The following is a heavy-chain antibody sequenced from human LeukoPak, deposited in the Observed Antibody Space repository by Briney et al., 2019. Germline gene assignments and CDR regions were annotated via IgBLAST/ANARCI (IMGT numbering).Heavy chain of an antibody. CDR3: ARDRETYYYGSGSYYNGASYYYYGMDV. CDR2: IIPILGIA. J-gene: IGHJ6*02. CDR1: GGTFSSYA. D-gene: IGHD3-10*01. Sequence: ASVKVSCKASGGTFSSYAISWVRQAPGQGLEWMGRIIPILGIANYAQKFQGRVTITADKSTSTAYMELSSLRSEDTAVYYCARDRETYYYGSGSYYNGASYYYYGMDVWGQGTTVTVSS. V-gene: IGHV1-69*04.